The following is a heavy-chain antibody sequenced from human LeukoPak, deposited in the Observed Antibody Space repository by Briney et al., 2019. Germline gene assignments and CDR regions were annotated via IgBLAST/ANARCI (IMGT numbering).Heavy chain of an antibody. J-gene: IGHJ4*02. CDR3: AKDSYSFGGVGADFDY. D-gene: IGHD3-16*01. V-gene: IGHV3-23*01. CDR2: ISGSGGST. Sequence: GGSLRLSCAASGFTFSSYAMSWVRQAPGKGLEWVSAISGSGGSTYYADSVKGRFTISRDNSKNTLYLQMNSLRAEDTAVYYCAKDSYSFGGVGADFDYWGQGTLVTVSS. CDR1: GFTFSSYA.